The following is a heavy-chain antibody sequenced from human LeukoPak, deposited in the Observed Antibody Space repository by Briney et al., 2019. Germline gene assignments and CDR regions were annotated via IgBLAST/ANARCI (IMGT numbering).Heavy chain of an antibody. Sequence: PSETLSLTCTVSGGSISSYYWSWIRQPPGKGLEWIGYISYSGSTNYNPSLKSRVTISIDTSKNQFSLKLSSVTAADTAVYFCARTTYYYDSSGYYYPIDYWGQGTLVTVSS. CDR1: GGSISSYY. CDR3: ARTTYYYDSSGYYYPIDY. CDR2: ISYSGST. V-gene: IGHV4-59*12. J-gene: IGHJ4*02. D-gene: IGHD3-22*01.